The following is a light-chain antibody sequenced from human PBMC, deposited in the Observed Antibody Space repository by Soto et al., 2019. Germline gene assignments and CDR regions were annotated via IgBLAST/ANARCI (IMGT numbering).Light chain of an antibody. CDR2: KAS. V-gene: IGKV1-5*03. J-gene: IGKJ1*01. Sequence: DIQLTQSPSTLSASVGDRVTISCRASQSINNYLAWYQQKPGKAPKLLIYKASTLESGVPSTFSGSGSGTEFSLTISGLQPDDFATYYCQQYGNLWTFGQGTKVEIK. CDR1: QSINNY. CDR3: QQYGNLWT.